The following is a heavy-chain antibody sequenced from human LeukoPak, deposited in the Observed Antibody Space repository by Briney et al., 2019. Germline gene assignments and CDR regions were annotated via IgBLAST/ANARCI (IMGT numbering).Heavy chain of an antibody. V-gene: IGHV1-69*13. D-gene: IGHD3-10*01. J-gene: IGHJ4*02. CDR3: AREYGSGSYYHFEY. Sequence: ASVKVSCKASGGTFSSYAISWVRQAPGQGLEWMGGIIPIFGTANYAQKFQGRVTITADESTSTAYMELGSLRSEDTAVYYCAREYGSGSYYHFEYWGQGTLVTVSS. CDR1: GGTFSSYA. CDR2: IIPIFGTA.